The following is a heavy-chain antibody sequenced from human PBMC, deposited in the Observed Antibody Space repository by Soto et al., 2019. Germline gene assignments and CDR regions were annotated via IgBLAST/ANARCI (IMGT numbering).Heavy chain of an antibody. CDR3: ARGLSAATVVTCYFDY. CDR1: GGSISSGDYY. J-gene: IGHJ4*02. CDR2: IYYSGST. Sequence: TSETLSLTCTVSGGSISSGDYYWSWIRQPPGKGLEWIGYIYYSGSTYYNPSLKSRVTISVDTSKNQFSLKLNSVTAADTALYYCARGLSAATVVTCYFDYWGQGTLVTVSS. V-gene: IGHV4-30-4*01. D-gene: IGHD4-17*01.